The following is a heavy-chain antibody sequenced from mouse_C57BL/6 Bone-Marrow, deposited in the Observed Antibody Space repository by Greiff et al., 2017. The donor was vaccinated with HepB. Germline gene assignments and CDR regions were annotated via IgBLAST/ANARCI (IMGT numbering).Heavy chain of an antibody. CDR1: GFTFSDAW. J-gene: IGHJ3*01. D-gene: IGHD2-1*01. Sequence: EVKLVESGGGLVQPGGSMKLSCAASGFTFSDAWMDWVRQSPEKGLEWVAEIRNKANNHATYYAESVKGRFTISRDDFKSSVYLQMNSLRAEDTGIYYCTGRSTRFAYWGQGTLVTVSA. V-gene: IGHV6-6*01. CDR2: IRNKANNHAT. CDR3: TGRSTRFAY.